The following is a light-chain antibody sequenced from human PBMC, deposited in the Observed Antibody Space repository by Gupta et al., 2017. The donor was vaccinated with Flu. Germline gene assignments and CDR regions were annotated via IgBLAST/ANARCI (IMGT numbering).Light chain of an antibody. CDR1: QNIGTS. CDR2: YAS. CDR3: HQSSNLPWT. J-gene: IGKJ1*01. Sequence: PDLQSVTPEEKVTITCRASQNIGTSLNWYQQKPDQSPKLLIKYASQSSSGVPSRFSGRGSGTDFTLTINILEAEDAATYYCHQSSNLPWTFGQGTKVEIK. V-gene: IGKV6-21*01.